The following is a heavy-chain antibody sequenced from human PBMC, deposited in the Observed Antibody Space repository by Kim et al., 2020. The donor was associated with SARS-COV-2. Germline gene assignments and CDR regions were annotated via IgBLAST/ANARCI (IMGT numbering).Heavy chain of an antibody. CDR2: IIPIFGTA. CDR3: ASGRASMYYYDSSGYTYFDY. J-gene: IGHJ4*02. D-gene: IGHD3-22*01. V-gene: IGHV1-69*13. Sequence: SVKVSCKASGGTFSSYAISWVRQAPGQGLEWMGGIIPIFGTANYAQKFQGRVTITADESTSTAYMELSSLRSEDTAVYYCASGRASMYYYDSSGYTYFDYWGQGTLVTVSS. CDR1: GGTFSSYA.